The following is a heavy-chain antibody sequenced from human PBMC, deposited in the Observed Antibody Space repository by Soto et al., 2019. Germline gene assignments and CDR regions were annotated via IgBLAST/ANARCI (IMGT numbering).Heavy chain of an antibody. CDR1: GFTFSSYG. D-gene: IGHD1-26*01. CDR3: ARDRGSGSYYGDFDY. V-gene: IGHV3-33*01. Sequence: QVQLVESGGGVVQPGRSLRLSCAASGFTFSSYGMHWVRQAPGKGLEWVAVIWYDGSNKYYADSVKGRFTISRDNSKNTLYLQMNSLRAEDTAVYYCARDRGSGSYYGDFDYWGQGTLVTV. CDR2: IWYDGSNK. J-gene: IGHJ4*02.